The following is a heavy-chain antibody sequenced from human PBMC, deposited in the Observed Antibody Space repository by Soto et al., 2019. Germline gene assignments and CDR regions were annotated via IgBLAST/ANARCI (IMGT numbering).Heavy chain of an antibody. CDR3: AGRVPAAYYYGMDV. CDR1: GGSISSYY. Sequence: PSETLSLTCTVSGGSISSYYWSWIRQPPGKGLEWIGYIYYSGSTNYNPSLKSRVTISVDTSKNQFSLKLSSVTAADTAVYYRAGRVPAAYYYGMDVWGQGTTVTVSS. V-gene: IGHV4-59*01. J-gene: IGHJ6*02. D-gene: IGHD2-2*01. CDR2: IYYSGST.